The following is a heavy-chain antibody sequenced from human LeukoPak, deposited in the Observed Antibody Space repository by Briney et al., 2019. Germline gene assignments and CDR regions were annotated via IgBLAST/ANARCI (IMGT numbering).Heavy chain of an antibody. J-gene: IGHJ4*02. D-gene: IGHD3-22*01. CDR1: GFTFSSYG. V-gene: IGHV3-30*18. CDR2: ISYDGSNK. Sequence: GGSLRLSCAASGFTFSSYGMHWVRQAPGKGLGWVAVISYDGSNKYYADSVKGRFTISRDNSKNTLYLQMNSLRAEDTAVYYCAKEGGHYYDSSGYQDYWGQGTLVTVSS. CDR3: AKEGGHYYDSSGYQDY.